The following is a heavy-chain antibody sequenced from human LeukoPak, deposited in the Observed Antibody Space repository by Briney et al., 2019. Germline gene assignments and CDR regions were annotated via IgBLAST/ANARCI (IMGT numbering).Heavy chain of an antibody. CDR1: GFTFSSYA. D-gene: IGHD5-24*01. J-gene: IGHJ3*01. CDR3: VRREAGAFDV. Sequence: GGSLRLSCAASGFTFSSYAMYWVRQAPGKGLEYVSAITSNGASTYYADSVKGRFTMSRDTSKNTLYLQMGTVRAEDTAVYYCVRREAGAFDVWGQGTMVTVSS. CDR2: ITSNGAST. V-gene: IGHV3-64*02.